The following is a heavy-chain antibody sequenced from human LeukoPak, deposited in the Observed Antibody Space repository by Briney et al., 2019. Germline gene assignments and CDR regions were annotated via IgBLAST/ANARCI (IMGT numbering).Heavy chain of an antibody. CDR1: GGALSSYH. D-gene: IGHD3-22*01. CDR2: ISYRGNT. CDR3: AGTYYFDSSGHYFGGNGFDI. J-gene: IGHJ3*02. Sequence: SETLSLTCTVSGGALSSYHWSWIRQSPGRGLEWLGHISYRGNTDYNPALKRRVTISVDMFYNQFSLKLSSVTAADTAVYYCAGTYYFDSSGHYFGGNGFDIWGQGTMVTVSS. V-gene: IGHV4-59*12.